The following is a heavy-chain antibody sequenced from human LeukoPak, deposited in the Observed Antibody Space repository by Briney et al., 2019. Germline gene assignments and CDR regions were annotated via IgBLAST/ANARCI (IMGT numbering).Heavy chain of an antibody. D-gene: IGHD2-2*02. V-gene: IGHV4-38-2*02. CDR3: ATVECSDTSVYIGRATGSWFAP. Sequence: SETLSLTCTVSGYSISSGYYWGWIRQPPGKGLEWIGSIFHSGTTSQNPSLKSRVTISVDTSKNQFSLRLSSVTAPDTAVYYCATVECSDTSVYIGRATGSWFAPWGQGTLVTVPS. CDR2: IFHSGTT. CDR1: GYSISSGYY. J-gene: IGHJ5*02.